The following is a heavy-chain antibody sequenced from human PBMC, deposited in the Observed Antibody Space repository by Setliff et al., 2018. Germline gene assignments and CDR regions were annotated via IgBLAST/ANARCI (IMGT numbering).Heavy chain of an antibody. CDR1: GFTFSTYW. CDR3: AKDIVVVPAATFDFWSGSYYMDV. V-gene: IGHV3-21*01. Sequence: PGGSLRLSCAASGFTFSTYWMSWARQAPGKGLEWVSSISSSSSYIYYADSVKGRFTISRDNAKNSLYLQMNSLRAEDTAVYYCAKDIVVVPAATFDFWSGSYYMDVWGKGTTVTVSS. D-gene: IGHD2-2*01. CDR2: ISSSSSYI. J-gene: IGHJ6*03.